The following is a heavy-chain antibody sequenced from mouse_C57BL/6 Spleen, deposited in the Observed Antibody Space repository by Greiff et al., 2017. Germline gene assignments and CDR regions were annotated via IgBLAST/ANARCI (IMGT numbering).Heavy chain of an antibody. CDR2: IDPSDSYT. CDR3: ARGGGSGYGYFDV. D-gene: IGHD1-1*01. Sequence: QVQLQQPGAELVMPGASVKLSCKASGYTFTSYWMHWVKQRPGQGLEWIGEIDPSDSYTNYNQKFKGKSTLTVDKSSSTAYMQLSSLTSEDSAVYFCARGGGSGYGYFDVCGTETTVTASS. J-gene: IGHJ1*03. CDR1: GYTFTSYW. V-gene: IGHV1-69*01.